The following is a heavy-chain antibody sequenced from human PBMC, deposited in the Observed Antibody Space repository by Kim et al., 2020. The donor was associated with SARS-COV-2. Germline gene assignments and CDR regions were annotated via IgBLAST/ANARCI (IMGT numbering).Heavy chain of an antibody. J-gene: IGHJ6*02. CDR1: GFTFSSYA. V-gene: IGHV3-30*04. CDR3: ARDFGYSSSWSPNYGMDV. CDR2: ISYDGSNK. Sequence: GGSLRHSCAASGFTFSSYAMHWVRQAPGKGLEWVAVISYDGSNKYYADSVKGRFTISRDNSKNTLYLQMNSLRAEDTAVYYCARDFGYSSSWSPNYGMDVWGPGTTVTVSS. D-gene: IGHD6-13*01.